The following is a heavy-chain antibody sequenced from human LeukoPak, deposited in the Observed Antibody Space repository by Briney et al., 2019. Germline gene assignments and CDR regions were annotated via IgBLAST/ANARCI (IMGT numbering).Heavy chain of an antibody. CDR3: ASTPGDNYDFWGGYYYYYMDV. D-gene: IGHD3-3*01. CDR2: IYHSGST. J-gene: IGHJ6*03. CDR1: GGSLSSGDYY. V-gene: IGHV4-30-4*01. Sequence: SETLSLTCTVSGGSLSSGDYYWSWIRQPPGKGLEWIGYIYHSGSTYYNPSLKSRVTISVDRSKNQFSLKLSSVTAADTAVYYCASTPGDNYDFWGGYYYYYMDVWGKGTTVTVSS.